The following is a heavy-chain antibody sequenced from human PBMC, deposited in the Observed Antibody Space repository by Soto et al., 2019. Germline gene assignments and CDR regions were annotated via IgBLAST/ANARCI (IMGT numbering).Heavy chain of an antibody. J-gene: IGHJ6*02. CDR2: IYYSGST. V-gene: IGHV4-31*03. CDR3: ARVSMVRGIPGIHYYYGMDC. Sequence: SETLSLTCTVSGGSISSGGYYWSWIRQHPGKGLEWIGYIYYSGSTYYNPSLKSRVTISVDTSKNQFSLKLSSVTAADTAVYYCARVSMVRGIPGIHYYYGMDCWGQGTTVTVSS. CDR1: GGSISSGGYY. D-gene: IGHD3-10*01.